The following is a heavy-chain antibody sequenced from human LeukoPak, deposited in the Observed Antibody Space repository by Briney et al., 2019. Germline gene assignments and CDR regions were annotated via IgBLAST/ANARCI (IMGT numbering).Heavy chain of an antibody. V-gene: IGHV3-21*01. J-gene: IGHJ5*02. CDR2: ISGSSSYI. D-gene: IGHD2-15*01. Sequence: GGSLRLSCAASGFTFSSYSMNWVRQAPGKGLEWVSSISGSSSYIYYADSVKGRFTISRNNAKKSLFLQMNSLRAEDTAVYYCARDGRGDYCSGGSCLMFDPWGQGTLVTVSS. CDR3: ARDGRGDYCSGGSCLMFDP. CDR1: GFTFSSYS.